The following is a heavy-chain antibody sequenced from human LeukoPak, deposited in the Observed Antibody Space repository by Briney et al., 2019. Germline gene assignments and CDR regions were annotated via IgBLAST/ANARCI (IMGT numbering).Heavy chain of an antibody. CDR2: IWYHGSDA. J-gene: IGHJ4*02. CDR3: ARGRGYDLLFYDY. V-gene: IGHV3-33*01. D-gene: IGHD3-10*01. CDR1: GFTFSNYG. Sequence: PGTSLRLSCAASGFTFSNYGMHWIRQAPGKGLEWVALIWYHGSDADYVDSVKGRFTISKDNSKDMLYLQMNSLRAEDTAVYYCARGRGYDLLFYDYWGQGTLVTVSS.